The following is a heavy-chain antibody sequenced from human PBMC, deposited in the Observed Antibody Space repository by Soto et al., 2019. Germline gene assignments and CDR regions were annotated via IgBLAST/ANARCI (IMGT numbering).Heavy chain of an antibody. V-gene: IGHV4-30-4*01. Sequence: TLSLTCAVSGASITSSGFFWSWIRQSPGNGLEWIGYISYSGNTYYNPSLKSRLAVSFDTSRNQFSLKLTSVTSADAAVYYCARGRLRPPAPASELDSWGQGTLVTVSS. CDR2: ISYSGNT. J-gene: IGHJ4*02. CDR3: ARGRLRPPAPASELDS. D-gene: IGHD1-1*01. CDR1: GASITSSGFF.